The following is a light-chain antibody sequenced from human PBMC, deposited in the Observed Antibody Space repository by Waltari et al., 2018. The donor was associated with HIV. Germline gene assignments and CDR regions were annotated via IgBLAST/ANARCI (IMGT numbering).Light chain of an antibody. Sequence: QSVLTQPPSTSGTPGQRVTISCSGNSSNIGRNYVSWYQQHPRMAPKLLISRSDERTSGVPDRFSGSKSGTSASLAISGLRSEDVADYYCAAWDDSLSGYVFGSGTEVTVL. V-gene: IGLV1-47*01. CDR1: SSNIGRNY. CDR3: AAWDDSLSGYV. CDR2: RSD. J-gene: IGLJ1*01.